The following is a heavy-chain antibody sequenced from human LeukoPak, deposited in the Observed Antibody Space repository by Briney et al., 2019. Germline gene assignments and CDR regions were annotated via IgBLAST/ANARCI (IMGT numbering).Heavy chain of an antibody. D-gene: IGHD3-10*01. Sequence: SETLSLTCGVYGGSFSGYYWSWIRQPPGKGLEWIGEINHSGSTNYNTSLKSRVPISVDTSKNQFSLKLSSVTAADTAVYYCARGLKGVTMVRGATLNGFDPWGQGTLVTVSS. V-gene: IGHV4-34*01. CDR3: ARGLKGVTMVRGATLNGFDP. CDR2: INHSGST. CDR1: GGSFSGYY. J-gene: IGHJ5*02.